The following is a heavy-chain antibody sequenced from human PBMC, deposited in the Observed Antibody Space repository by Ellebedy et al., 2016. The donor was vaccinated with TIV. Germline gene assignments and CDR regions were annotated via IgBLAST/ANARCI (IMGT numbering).Heavy chain of an antibody. V-gene: IGHV1-18*01. CDR2: ISAYNGNT. D-gene: IGHD2-2*03. CDR3: ASGYCSSTSCSSNY. J-gene: IGHJ4*02. Sequence: ASVKVSXKASSYTFTSYGISWVRQAPGQGLEWMGWISAYNGNTNYAQKFQGWVTMTRDTSISTAYMELSRLRSDDTAVYYCASGYCSSTSCSSNYWGQGTLVTVSS. CDR1: SYTFTSYG.